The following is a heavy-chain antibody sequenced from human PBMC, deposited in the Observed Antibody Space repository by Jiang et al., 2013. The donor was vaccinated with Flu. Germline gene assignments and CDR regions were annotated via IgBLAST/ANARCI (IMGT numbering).Heavy chain of an antibody. D-gene: IGHD6-19*01. Sequence: VSGGSISSSSYYWGWIRQPPGRGLEWIGSIYYSGSTYYNPSLKSRVTISVDTSKNQFSLKLSSVTAADTAVYYCARPLRMGSSSGWYWFDPWGQGTLVTVSS. CDR1: GGSISSSSYY. CDR3: ARPLRMGSSSGWYWFDP. V-gene: IGHV4-39*01. CDR2: IYYSGST. J-gene: IGHJ5*02.